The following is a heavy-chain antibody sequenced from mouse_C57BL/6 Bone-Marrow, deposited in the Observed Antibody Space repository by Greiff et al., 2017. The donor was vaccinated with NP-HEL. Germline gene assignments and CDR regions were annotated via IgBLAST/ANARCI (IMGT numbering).Heavy chain of an antibody. Sequence: VQLQQSGAELVRPGASVTLSCKASGYTFTDYEMHWVKQTPVHGLEWIGAIDPETGGTAYNQKFKGKAIMTADKSSSTAYMELRSLTSEDSAVYYCTREGYYYGAHYAMDYWGQGTSVTVSS. D-gene: IGHD1-1*01. CDR1: GYTFTDYE. V-gene: IGHV1-15*01. J-gene: IGHJ4*01. CDR3: TREGYYYGAHYAMDY. CDR2: IDPETGGT.